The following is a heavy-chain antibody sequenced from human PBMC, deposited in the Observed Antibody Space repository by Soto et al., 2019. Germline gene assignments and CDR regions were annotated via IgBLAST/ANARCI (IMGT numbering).Heavy chain of an antibody. D-gene: IGHD6-19*01. V-gene: IGHV3-7*01. CDR3: ARDSYSSGWFDY. J-gene: IGHJ4*02. CDR1: GLTFSRYW. Sequence: GSLRRSCAACGLTFSRYWRSWVRQAPGKGLEWVANIKQDGSEKYYVDSVKGRFTISRDNAKNSLYLQMNSLRAEDTAVYYCARDSYSSGWFDYWGQGTLVTVSS. CDR2: IKQDGSEK.